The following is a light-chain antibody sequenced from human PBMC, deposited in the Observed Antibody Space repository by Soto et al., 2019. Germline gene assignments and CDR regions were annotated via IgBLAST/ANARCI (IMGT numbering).Light chain of an antibody. V-gene: IGKV1-5*01. CDR1: PSISSW. CDR3: QQYNCYWT. J-gene: IGKJ1*01. Sequence: IQMTQSPSTLSASVGDRVTITCRASPSISSWLAWYQQKPGKAPKLLIYDASSLESGVPSRFSGRGSGTEFTITISSLQPDDFATYYCQQYNCYWTFGQGTMVEIK. CDR2: DAS.